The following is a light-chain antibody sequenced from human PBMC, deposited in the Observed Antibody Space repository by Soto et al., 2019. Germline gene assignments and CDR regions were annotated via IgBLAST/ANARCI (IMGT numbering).Light chain of an antibody. Sequence: EIVMTQSPATLSVSPGEGVTLSCRASQSVSSNLAWYQQRPGQAPRLLIYGASTRATGIPARFSGSGSGTEFTLTIRSLQSEDFAVYYCQQYNNWPPITCGQGTRREIK. CDR2: GAS. V-gene: IGKV3-15*01. J-gene: IGKJ5*01. CDR1: QSVSSN. CDR3: QQYNNWPPIT.